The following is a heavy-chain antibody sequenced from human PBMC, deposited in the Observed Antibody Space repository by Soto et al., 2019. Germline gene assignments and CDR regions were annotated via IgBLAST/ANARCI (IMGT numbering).Heavy chain of an antibody. CDR2: IYYSGST. Sequence: PSETLSLTCTVSGGSISSDYWSWIRQPPGKGLEWIGYIYYSGSTNYNPSLKSRVTISVDTSKNQFSLKLSSVTAADTAVYYCARGNPTMYCSSTSCFLNNWFDPWGQGTLVTVSS. CDR1: GGSISSDY. V-gene: IGHV4-59*01. CDR3: ARGNPTMYCSSTSCFLNNWFDP. D-gene: IGHD2-2*01. J-gene: IGHJ5*02.